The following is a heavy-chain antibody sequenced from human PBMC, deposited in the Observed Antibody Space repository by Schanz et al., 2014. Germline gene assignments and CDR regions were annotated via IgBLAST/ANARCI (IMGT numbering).Heavy chain of an antibody. CDR3: ARGQSSGFSYAEMAFDL. CDR2: ISGNSIFT. V-gene: IGHV3-48*02. CDR1: GFTFSDYS. Sequence: EVHLVESGGGLVQPGGSLRLSCEVSGFTFSDYSMTWVRQPPGKGLEWVSYISGNSIFTYNAKSVRGRFTISRDNAKNSLYLQMNSLRDDDTAIYYCARGQSSGFSYAEMAFDLWGRGTRVSVSS. J-gene: IGHJ2*01. D-gene: IGHD3-22*01.